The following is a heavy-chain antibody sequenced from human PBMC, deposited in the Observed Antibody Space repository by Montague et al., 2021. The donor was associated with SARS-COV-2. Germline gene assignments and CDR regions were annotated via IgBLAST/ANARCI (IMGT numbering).Heavy chain of an antibody. CDR1: GDSVSSNSGA. D-gene: IGHD2-2*01. Sequence: CAISGDSVSSNSGAWNWLRQSPSRGLEWLGRTYYRSKWYYNCGVSVESRITVNADTSKNQVFLQLNSVTPEDTAVYFCARGLPAGPNFGMDVWGQGTTVTVSS. CDR2: TYYRSKWYY. V-gene: IGHV6-1*01. CDR3: ARGLPAGPNFGMDV. J-gene: IGHJ6*02.